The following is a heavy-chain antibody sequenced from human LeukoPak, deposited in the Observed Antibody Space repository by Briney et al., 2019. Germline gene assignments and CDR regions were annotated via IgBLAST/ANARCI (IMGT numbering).Heavy chain of an antibody. CDR2: FDPEDGET. CDR3: AAGYDFWSGYYLDTPGDY. V-gene: IGHV1-24*01. Sequence: ASVKVSCKVSGYTLSELSMHWVRQAPGKGLEWMGGFDPEDGETIYAQKFQGRVTMTEDTSTDTAYMELSSLRSGDTAVYYCAAGYDFWSGYYLDTPGDYWGQGTLVSVSS. CDR1: GYTLSELS. D-gene: IGHD3-3*01. J-gene: IGHJ4*02.